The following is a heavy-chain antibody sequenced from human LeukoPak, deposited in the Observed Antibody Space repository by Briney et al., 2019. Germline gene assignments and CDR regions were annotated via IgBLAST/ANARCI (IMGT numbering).Heavy chain of an antibody. CDR2: INPNSGGT. V-gene: IGHV1-2*02. J-gene: IGHJ4*02. CDR3: ARDLCSGCYYFDY. CDR1: GYTFTGYY. Sequence: GASVKVSCKASGYTFTGYYMHWVRQAPGQGLEWMGWINPNSGGTNYAQKFQGRVTMTRDTSISTAYMELSRLRSDYTAVYYCARDLCSGCYYFDYWGQGTLVTVSS. D-gene: IGHD3-22*01.